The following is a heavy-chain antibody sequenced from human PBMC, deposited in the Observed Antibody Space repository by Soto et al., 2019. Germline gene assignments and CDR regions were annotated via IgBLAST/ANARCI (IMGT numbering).Heavy chain of an antibody. J-gene: IGHJ4*02. D-gene: IGHD3-3*01. Sequence: QITLKESGPTLVKPTQTLTLTCTFSGFSLSTSGVGVGWIRQPPGKALEWLALIYWDDDKRYSPSLKSRLTITKDTPKNQVVLTMTNMDPVDTATYYCAHSGVVIQSVSFDYWGQGTLVTVSS. V-gene: IGHV2-5*02. CDR2: IYWDDDK. CDR1: GFSLSTSGVG. CDR3: AHSGVVIQSVSFDY.